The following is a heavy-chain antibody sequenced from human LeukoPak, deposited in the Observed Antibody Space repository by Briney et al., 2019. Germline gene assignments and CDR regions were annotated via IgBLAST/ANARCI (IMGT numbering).Heavy chain of an antibody. CDR3: ARGGILTEIAVAAYYFDY. CDR1: GGSFSGYY. D-gene: IGHD6-19*01. Sequence: SETLSLTCAVYGGSFSGYYWSWIRQPPGKGLEWIGEINHSGSTNYNPSLKSRVTISADTSKNQFSLKLSSVTAADTAVYYCARGGILTEIAVAAYYFDYWGQGTLVTVSS. V-gene: IGHV4-34*01. J-gene: IGHJ4*02. CDR2: INHSGST.